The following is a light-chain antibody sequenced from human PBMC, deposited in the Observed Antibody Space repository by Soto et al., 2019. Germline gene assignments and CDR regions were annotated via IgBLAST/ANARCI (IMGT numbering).Light chain of an antibody. CDR3: QQYNSYSTPSIT. Sequence: DIQMTQSPSTLSASVGDRVTITCRASQSISSWLVWYQQKPGKAPKLLIYKASSLESGVPSRFSGSGSGTEFTLTISSLQPDDFATYYCQQYNSYSTPSITFGQGTRLEIK. J-gene: IGKJ5*01. CDR2: KAS. CDR1: QSISSW. V-gene: IGKV1-5*03.